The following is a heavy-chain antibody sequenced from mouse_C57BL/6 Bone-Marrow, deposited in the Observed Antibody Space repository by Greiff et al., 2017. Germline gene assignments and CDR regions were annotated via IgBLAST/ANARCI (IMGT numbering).Heavy chain of an antibody. CDR2: INPSSGYT. CDR3: ASSYYDGRASGAIDY. V-gene: IGHV1-4*01. Sequence: VQLQQSGAELVRPGASVKMSCKASGYTFTSYTMHWVHQSPGQSLEWIGYINPSSGYTNYTQKFKDKATLTADKSSSTAYLQLRSLTSEDAAVYYCASSYYDGRASGAIDYWGQGTSATVSS. D-gene: IGHD1-1*01. CDR1: GYTFTSYT. J-gene: IGHJ4*01.